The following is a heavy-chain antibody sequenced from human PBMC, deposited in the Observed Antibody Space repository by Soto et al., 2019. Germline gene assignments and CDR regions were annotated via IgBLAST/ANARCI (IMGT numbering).Heavy chain of an antibody. J-gene: IGHJ6*02. CDR3: ARDYRFFGVVINPHYYYGMDV. V-gene: IGHV1-69*13. Sequence: GASVKVSCKASGGTFSSYAISWVRQAPGQGLEWMGGIIPIFGTANYAQKFQGRVTITADESTSTAYMELSSLRSEDTAVYYCARDYRFFGVVINPHYYYGMDVWGQGTTVTVSS. D-gene: IGHD3-3*01. CDR2: IIPIFGTA. CDR1: GGTFSSYA.